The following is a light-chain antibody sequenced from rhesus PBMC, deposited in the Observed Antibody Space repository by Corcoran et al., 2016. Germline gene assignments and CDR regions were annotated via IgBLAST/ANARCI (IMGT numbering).Light chain of an antibody. CDR1: QGISSW. CDR3: LQYSSSPWT. Sequence: DIQMTQSPSSLSASVGDKVTITCRASQGISSWLAWYQQKPGKAPKLLIYKESSLKSGVPSRFSGSGSGTDFTLTISSLQPEDFATYYCLQYSSSPWTFGQGTKVEIK. J-gene: IGKJ1*01. V-gene: IGKV1-22*01. CDR2: KES.